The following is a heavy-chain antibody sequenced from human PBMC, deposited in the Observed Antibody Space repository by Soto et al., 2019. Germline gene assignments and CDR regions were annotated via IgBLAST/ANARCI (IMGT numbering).Heavy chain of an antibody. J-gene: IGHJ4*02. V-gene: IGHV3-23*01. CDR2: ISGSGGST. CDR3: AKATRGGAATLIRDY. Sequence: EVQLLESGGGLVQPGGSLRLSCAAAGFTFSIYAMSWVRQAPGKGLEWVSAISGSGGSTYYADSVKGRFTISRYNSKNTVYLQMNSLRADDTAVYYCAKATRGGAATLIRDYWGQGTLVTVSS. D-gene: IGHD6-13*01. CDR1: GFTFSIYA.